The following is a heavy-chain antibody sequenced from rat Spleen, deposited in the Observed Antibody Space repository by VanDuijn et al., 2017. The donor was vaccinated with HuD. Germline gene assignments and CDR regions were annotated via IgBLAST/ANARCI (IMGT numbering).Heavy chain of an antibody. CDR3: ARPGDINYPECFDY. D-gene: IGHD1-4*01. J-gene: IGHJ2*01. CDR2: IRTGGDKT. Sequence: EVRLVESGGGLVRPGGSLKVSCAASGFTFSDYNMAWVRQAPKKGLEWVASIRTGGDKTYYGASVRGRFTISRENAKSILYLQMDSLRSEDTATYYCARPGDINYPECFDYWGQGVLVTVSS. V-gene: IGHV5-25*01. CDR1: GFTFSDYN.